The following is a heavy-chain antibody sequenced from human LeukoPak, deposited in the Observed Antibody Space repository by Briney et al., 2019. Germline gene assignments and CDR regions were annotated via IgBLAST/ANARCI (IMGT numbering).Heavy chain of an antibody. V-gene: IGHV1-69*13. CDR3: ARDYCSSTSCLLDY. CDR1: GGTFSSYA. CDR2: IIPIFGTA. D-gene: IGHD2-2*01. J-gene: IGHJ4*02. Sequence: SVTVSCTASGGTFSSYAISWVRQAPGQGLEWMGGIIPIFGTANYAQKFQGRVTITADESTSTAYMELSSLRSEDTAVYYCARDYCSSTSCLLDYWGQGALVTVSS.